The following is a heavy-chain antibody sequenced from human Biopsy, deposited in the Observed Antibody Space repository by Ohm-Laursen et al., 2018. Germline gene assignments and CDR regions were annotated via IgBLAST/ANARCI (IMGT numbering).Heavy chain of an antibody. D-gene: IGHD3-22*01. J-gene: IGHJ5*02. CDR2: INAKTGDT. Sequence: SVTVSCQVSGYTFGNYGISWVRQAPGQGLEWMGWINAKTGDTNYAQKFQGRVTMTRDTSISTAYVDLSSLRSDDTAVYYCTRGGYYYDSLAYYYWFDPWGQGTLVTVSS. CDR1: GYTFGNYG. V-gene: IGHV1-18*01. CDR3: TRGGYYYDSLAYYYWFDP.